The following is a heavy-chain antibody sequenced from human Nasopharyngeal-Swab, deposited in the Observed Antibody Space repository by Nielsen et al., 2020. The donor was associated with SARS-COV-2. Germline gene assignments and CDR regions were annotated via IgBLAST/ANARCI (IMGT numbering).Heavy chain of an antibody. J-gene: IGHJ6*02. D-gene: IGHD4-11*01. CDR1: GGTFSSYA. CDR3: ARDNYSNYPLYGMDV. CDR2: IIPILGIA. Sequence: SVKVSCKASGGTFSSYAISWVRQAPGQGLEWMGGIIPILGIANYAQKFQGRVTITADKSTSTAYMELSSLRSEDTAVYYCARDNYSNYPLYGMDVWGQGTTVTVSS. V-gene: IGHV1-69*10.